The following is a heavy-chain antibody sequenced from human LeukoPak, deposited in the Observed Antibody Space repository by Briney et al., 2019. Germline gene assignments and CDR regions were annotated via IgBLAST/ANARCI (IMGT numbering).Heavy chain of an antibody. D-gene: IGHD2-21*01. V-gene: IGHV3-30*04. Sequence: PGGSLRLSCAASGFTFSTYAMHWVRQAPGKGLEWVAIISYDGINKYYADSVNGRFTISRDNSKNTLYLQMNSLRAEDTAVYYCAKVLPGGSFYSKQFDYWGQGTLVTVSS. CDR2: ISYDGINK. CDR3: AKVLPGGSFYSKQFDY. J-gene: IGHJ4*02. CDR1: GFTFSTYA.